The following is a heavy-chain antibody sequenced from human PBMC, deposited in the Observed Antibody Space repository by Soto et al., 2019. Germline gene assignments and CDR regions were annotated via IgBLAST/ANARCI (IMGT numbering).Heavy chain of an antibody. CDR3: ASVTGTTGDYSSYYMDV. V-gene: IGHV4-34*01. CDR1: GGSFSGYY. J-gene: IGHJ6*03. Sequence: SETLSLTCAVYGGSFSGYYWSWIRQPPGKGLEWIGEINHSGSTNYNPALKSRVTISVDTSKNQFSLKLSSVTAADTAVYYCASVTGTTGDYSSYYMDVWGQGTTVTLSS. D-gene: IGHD1-7*01. CDR2: INHSGST.